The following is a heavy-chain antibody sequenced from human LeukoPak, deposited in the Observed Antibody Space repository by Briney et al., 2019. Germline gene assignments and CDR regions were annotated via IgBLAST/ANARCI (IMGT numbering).Heavy chain of an antibody. CDR3: ARGQGATVPQVGKNWFDP. CDR1: IDSFSNYH. D-gene: IGHD1-26*01. CDR2: VNESGGT. Sequence: SETLSLTCAVYIDSFSNYHWNWIRQTPAKGMEWIGEVNESGGTNISPSLRSRVILSVDTSKNQFSLKLISVTVADTAIYYCARGQGATVPQVGKNWFDPWGQGTRVTVPS. V-gene: IGHV4-34*01. J-gene: IGHJ5*02.